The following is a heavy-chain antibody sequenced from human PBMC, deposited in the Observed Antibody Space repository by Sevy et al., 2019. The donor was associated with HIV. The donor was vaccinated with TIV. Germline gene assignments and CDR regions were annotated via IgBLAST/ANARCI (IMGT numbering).Heavy chain of an antibody. D-gene: IGHD6-19*01. CDR2: ISSNGGST. CDR1: GFTFSSYA. CDR3: VKDFSSGWRRFDY. Sequence: GGSLRLSCSASGFTFSSYAMHWVRQAPGKGLEYVSAISSNGGSTYYADSVKGRFTISRDNSKNTLYLQMSSLRAEDMAVYYCVKDFSSGWRRFDYWGQGTLVTVSS. V-gene: IGHV3-64D*06. J-gene: IGHJ4*02.